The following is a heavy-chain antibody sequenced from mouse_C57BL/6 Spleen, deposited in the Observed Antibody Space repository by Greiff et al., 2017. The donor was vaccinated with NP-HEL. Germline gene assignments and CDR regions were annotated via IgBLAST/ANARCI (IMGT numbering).Heavy chain of an antibody. Sequence: EVMLVESGGGLVKPGGSLKLSCAASGFTFSDYGMHWVRQAPEKGLEWVAYISSGSSTIYYADTVKGRFTISRDNAKNTLFLQMTSLRSEDTAMYYCARGWGDYFDYWGQGTTLTVSS. CDR3: ARGWGDYFDY. V-gene: IGHV5-17*01. J-gene: IGHJ2*01. CDR2: ISSGSSTI. CDR1: GFTFSDYG. D-gene: IGHD1-1*02.